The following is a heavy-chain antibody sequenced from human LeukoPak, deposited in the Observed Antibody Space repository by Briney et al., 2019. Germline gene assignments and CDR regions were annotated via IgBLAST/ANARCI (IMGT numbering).Heavy chain of an antibody. V-gene: IGHV3-23*01. J-gene: IGHJ4*02. Sequence: GGSLRLSCAASGFTFSSYAMSWVRQAPGKGLEWVSAISGSGGSTYYADSVKGRFTISRDNSKNTLYLQMNSLRAEDTAVYYCARDPYGSGSYYSPSGYWGQGTLVTVSS. CDR2: ISGSGGST. CDR1: GFTFSSYA. D-gene: IGHD3-10*01. CDR3: ARDPYGSGSYYSPSGY.